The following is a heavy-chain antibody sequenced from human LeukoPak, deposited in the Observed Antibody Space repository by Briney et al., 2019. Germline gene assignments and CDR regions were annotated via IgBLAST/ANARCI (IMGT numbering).Heavy chain of an antibody. CDR2: IKQDGSEK. CDR1: GFTFSSYW. J-gene: IGHJ3*02. CDR3: ARDLAGPPQEAFDI. V-gene: IGHV3-7*01. Sequence: GGSLRLSCAASGFTFSSYWMSWVRQAPGKGPEWVANIKQDGSEKYYLDSVKGRFTISRDNAKNSLYLQMNSLRAEDTAVYYCARDLAGPPQEAFDIWGQGTVVTVSS.